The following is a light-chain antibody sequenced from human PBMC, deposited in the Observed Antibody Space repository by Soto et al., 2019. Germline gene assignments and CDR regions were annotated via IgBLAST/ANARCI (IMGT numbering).Light chain of an antibody. CDR3: QQYYNWPPKT. V-gene: IGKV3-15*01. Sequence: EVVMTQSPATLSVSPGEGSTLSCRASQSIGNNLAWYQQKPGQAPRLLIHGASTRATGVPDRFSGSGSGTEVTLTVSLLQSEDVAVYYCQQYYNWPPKTFGQGTKVEIK. J-gene: IGKJ1*01. CDR1: QSIGNN. CDR2: GAS.